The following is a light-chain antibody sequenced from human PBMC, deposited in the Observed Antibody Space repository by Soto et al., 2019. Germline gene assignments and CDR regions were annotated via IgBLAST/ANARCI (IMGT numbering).Light chain of an antibody. Sequence: DIQMTQSPSSLSASVGDRVTITCRASQSISTYLNWYQQERGKAPKLLIYGASSLQSGVPSRFSGSGSGTDFALIISDLQPEDFATYYCQQSYITPLTFGGGTKVEIK. CDR1: QSISTY. J-gene: IGKJ4*01. CDR2: GAS. CDR3: QQSYITPLT. V-gene: IGKV1-39*01.